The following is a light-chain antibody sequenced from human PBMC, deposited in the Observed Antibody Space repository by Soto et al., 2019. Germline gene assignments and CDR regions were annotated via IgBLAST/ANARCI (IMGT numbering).Light chain of an antibody. CDR2: EVN. J-gene: IGLJ2*01. CDR1: SSDVGGYNY. Sequence: QSVLTQPASVSGSPGQSITISCTGSSSDVGGYNYVSWYQQHPGKAPKLMIYEVNSRPSGVSNRFSGSKSGNTASLTISGLQAEDEDDYYCSSYTSSSTPVVFGGGTKVTVL. V-gene: IGLV2-14*01. CDR3: SSYTSSSTPVV.